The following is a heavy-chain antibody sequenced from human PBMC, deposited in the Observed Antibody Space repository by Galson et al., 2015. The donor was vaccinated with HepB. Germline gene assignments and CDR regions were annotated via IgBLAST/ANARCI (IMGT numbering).Heavy chain of an antibody. D-gene: IGHD2-15*01. CDR1: GYTFTSYY. CDR2: INPSGGST. V-gene: IGHV1-46*01. CDR3: AKVLSGGFDI. J-gene: IGHJ3*02. Sequence: SVKVSCKASGYTFTSYYMHWVRQAPGQGLEWMGIINPSGGSTSYAQKFQGRVTISVDASKNQFSLKLSSVTAADTAVYYCAKVLSGGFDIWGQGTMVTVSS.